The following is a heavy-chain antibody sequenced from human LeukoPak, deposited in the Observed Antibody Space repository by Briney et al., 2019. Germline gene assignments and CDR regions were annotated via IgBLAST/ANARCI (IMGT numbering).Heavy chain of an antibody. D-gene: IGHD3-16*01. CDR3: ARGLGYDLYYYYGMDV. Sequence: SETLSLTCAVYGGSFSGYYWSWIRQPPVKGLEWIGEINHSGSTNYNPSLKSRVTISVDTSKNQFSLKLSSVTAADTAVYYCARGLGYDLYYYYGMDVWGQGTTVTVSS. V-gene: IGHV4-34*01. CDR1: GGSFSGYY. J-gene: IGHJ6*02. CDR2: INHSGST.